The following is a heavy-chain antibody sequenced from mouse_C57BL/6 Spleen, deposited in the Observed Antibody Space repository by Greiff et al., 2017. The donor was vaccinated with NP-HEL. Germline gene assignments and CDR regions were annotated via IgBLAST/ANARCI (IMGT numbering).Heavy chain of an antibody. CDR2: IYPSDSYI. D-gene: IGHD1-1*02. V-gene: IGHV1-69*02. CDR3: TSGNWYFDV. Sequence: QVQLQQSGAELVRPGASVKLSCKASGYTFTSYWINWVKQRPGQGLEWIGNIYPSDSYINYNQKFKDKATLTVDKSSSTAYMQLSSPTSEDSAVYYCTSGNWYFDVWGAGTTVTVSS. J-gene: IGHJ1*01. CDR1: GYTFTSYW.